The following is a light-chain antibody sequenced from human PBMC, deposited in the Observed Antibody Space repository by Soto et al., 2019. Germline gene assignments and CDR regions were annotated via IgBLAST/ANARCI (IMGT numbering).Light chain of an antibody. J-gene: IGKJ1*01. CDR1: QSVSSN. CDR2: GAS. CDR3: QQYNNWPWT. Sequence: EILMTQSPSTLSVSPGDRATLSCRASQSVSSNLAWYQQKPGKAPRLLIYGASTRATGIPARFSGSGSGTEFTLTISSLQSEDFVVYYCQQYNNWPWTFGQGTKVEIK. V-gene: IGKV3-15*01.